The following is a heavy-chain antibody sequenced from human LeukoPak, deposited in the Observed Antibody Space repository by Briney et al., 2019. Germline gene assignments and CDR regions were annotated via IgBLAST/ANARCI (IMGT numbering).Heavy chain of an antibody. CDR3: AKMAGMTRQVYYMDV. D-gene: IGHD1-1*01. J-gene: IGHJ6*03. CDR1: GFTFSSYA. Sequence: GGSLRLSCAASGFTFSSYAMSWARQAPGKGLEWVTALYGSGETTYYADSVKGRFTVSRDNSKNTLYLQMDGLRAEDTAVYYCAKMAGMTRQVYYMDVWGKGATVTVSS. V-gene: IGHV3-23*01. CDR2: LYGSGETT.